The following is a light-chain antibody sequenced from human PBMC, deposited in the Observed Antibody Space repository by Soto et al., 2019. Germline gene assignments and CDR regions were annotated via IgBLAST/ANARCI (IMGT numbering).Light chain of an antibody. Sequence: DIQMTQSPSTLSASVGDRVTITCRASQSIRYWLAWYQQKPGKAPNLLIYDASSLENGVPSRFSGSGSGTEFTLTISSLQPDDFATYYYQEYYSSSRVAFGGGTKVEIK. CDR3: QEYYSSSRVA. J-gene: IGKJ4*01. CDR1: QSIRYW. V-gene: IGKV1-5*01. CDR2: DAS.